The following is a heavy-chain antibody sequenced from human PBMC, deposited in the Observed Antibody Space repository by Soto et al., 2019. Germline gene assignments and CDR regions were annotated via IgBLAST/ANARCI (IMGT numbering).Heavy chain of an antibody. D-gene: IGHD6-13*01. CDR3: VFPATADFDY. Sequence: SQTLSLTCVASGGSISSSNWWRRVRQPPGKGVEWIGVIYHSGTTNYSPSLKSRVIISADMSKNHFSLTLTSVTAADTAVYYCVFPATADFDYWGQGTPVTVS. V-gene: IGHV4-4*02. CDR1: GGSISSSNW. CDR2: IYHSGTT. J-gene: IGHJ4*02.